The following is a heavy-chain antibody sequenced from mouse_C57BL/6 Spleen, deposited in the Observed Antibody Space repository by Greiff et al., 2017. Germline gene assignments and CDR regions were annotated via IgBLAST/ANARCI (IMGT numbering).Heavy chain of an antibody. Sequence: EVKLMESGGDLVKPGGSLKLSCAASGFTFSSYGMSWVRQTPDKRLEWVATISSGGSYTYYPDSVKGRFTISRDNAKNTLYLQMSSLKSEDTAMYYCARRDYYGSKGVDYWGQGTTLTVSS. CDR3: ARRDYYGSKGVDY. J-gene: IGHJ2*01. CDR1: GFTFSSYG. V-gene: IGHV5-6*02. CDR2: ISSGGSYT. D-gene: IGHD1-1*01.